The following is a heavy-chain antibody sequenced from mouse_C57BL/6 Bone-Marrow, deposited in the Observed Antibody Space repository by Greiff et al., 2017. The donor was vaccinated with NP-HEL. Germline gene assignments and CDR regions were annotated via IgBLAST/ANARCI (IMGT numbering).Heavy chain of an antibody. J-gene: IGHJ3*01. V-gene: IGHV5-9-1*02. Sequence: EVKLVESGAGLVKPGGSLKLSCAASGFTFSSSAMSWVRQTPEKRLEWVGYISSGGDYIYYADTVQGRVTISRDTARNTLYLKMGNLKSEDTAMYYCTSEWIYYGYDVAWFAYWGQGTLVTVSA. CDR1: GFTFSSSA. CDR3: TSEWIYYGYDVAWFAY. D-gene: IGHD2-2*01. CDR2: ISSGGDYI.